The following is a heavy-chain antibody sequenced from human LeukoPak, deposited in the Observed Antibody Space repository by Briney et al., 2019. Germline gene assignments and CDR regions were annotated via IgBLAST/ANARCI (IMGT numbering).Heavy chain of an antibody. CDR1: GGSSSGYY. V-gene: IGHV4-34*01. Sequence: SETLSLTCVLYGGSSSGYYWSWIRQPPGKGLEWIGEINHSGSTNYNPSLKSRVTISVDTSKNQFSLKLSSVTAADTAVYYCARVRKVVPAPTTPWFDPWGQGTLVTVSS. CDR3: ARVRKVVPAPTTPWFDP. J-gene: IGHJ5*02. D-gene: IGHD2-2*01. CDR2: INHSGST.